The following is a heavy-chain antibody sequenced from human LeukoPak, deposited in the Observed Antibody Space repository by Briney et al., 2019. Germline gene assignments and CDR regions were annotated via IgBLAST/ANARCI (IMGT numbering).Heavy chain of an antibody. D-gene: IGHD4/OR15-4a*01. V-gene: IGHV3-7*01. CDR1: GFTVFNYW. CDR2: INLDGSQK. Sequence: GGSLRLSCAASGFTVFNYWMSWVRQAPGKGLEWVANINLDGSQKYYVDSLKGRFTISRDNAKNSLYLQMNSLRAEDTAVHYCARDVDYANPRHDYWGQGTLVTVSS. J-gene: IGHJ4*02. CDR3: ARDVDYANPRHDY.